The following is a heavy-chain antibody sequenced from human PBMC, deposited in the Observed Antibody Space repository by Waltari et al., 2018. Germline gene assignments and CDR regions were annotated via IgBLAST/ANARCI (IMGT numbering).Heavy chain of an antibody. CDR1: GNTLSSYW. J-gene: IGHJ6*02. Sequence: ELQLAESGGGLVQPGGSLRLSCEGSGNTLSSYWMHWVRQVPGKGPVWVSRINSDGSSRTYADSVKGRFTISRDDAKNTLYLQMNSLRAEDTAVYYCVGATPSSDVWGRGTTVTVSS. CDR2: INSDGSSR. CDR3: VGATPSSDV. D-gene: IGHD1-26*01. V-gene: IGHV3-74*03.